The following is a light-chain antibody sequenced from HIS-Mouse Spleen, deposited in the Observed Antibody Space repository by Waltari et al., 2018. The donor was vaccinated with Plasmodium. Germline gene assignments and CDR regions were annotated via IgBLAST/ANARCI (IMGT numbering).Light chain of an antibody. Sequence: EIVMPQSPATLSVSPEERATLSCRASQSVSSNLAWYQQKPGQAPRLLIYGASTRATGIPARFSGSGSGTEFTLTISSLQSEDFAVYYCQQYNNWSFTFGPGTKVDIK. J-gene: IGKJ3*01. CDR2: GAS. V-gene: IGKV3-15*01. CDR1: QSVSSN. CDR3: QQYNNWSFT.